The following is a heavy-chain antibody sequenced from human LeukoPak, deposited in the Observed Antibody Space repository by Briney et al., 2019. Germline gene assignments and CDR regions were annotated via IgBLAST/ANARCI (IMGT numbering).Heavy chain of an antibody. J-gene: IGHJ6*03. CDR2: INWNGGST. CDR3: AREAPYGSGSYYRNHYYYYYMDV. V-gene: IGHV3-20*04. D-gene: IGHD3-10*01. Sequence: GGSLRLSCAASGFTFDDYGMSWVRQAPGKGLEWVSGINWNGGSTGYADSVKGRFTISRDNAKNSLYLQMNSLRAEDTALYYCAREAPYGSGSYYRNHYYYYYMDVWGKGTTVTVSS. CDR1: GFTFDDYG.